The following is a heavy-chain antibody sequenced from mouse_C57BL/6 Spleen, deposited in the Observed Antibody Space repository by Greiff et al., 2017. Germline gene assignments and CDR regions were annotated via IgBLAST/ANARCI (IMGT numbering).Heavy chain of an antibody. CDR1: GYTFTSYW. J-gene: IGHJ3*01. CDR2: IYPGSGST. V-gene: IGHV1-55*01. CDR3: ARCGSSYGGFAY. Sequence: QVQLQQPGAELVKPGASVKMSCKASGYTFTSYWITWVKQRPGQGLEWIGDIYPGSGSTNYNEKFKSKATLTVDTSSSTAYMQLSSLTSEDSAVYYCARCGSSYGGFAYWGQGTLVTVSA. D-gene: IGHD1-1*01.